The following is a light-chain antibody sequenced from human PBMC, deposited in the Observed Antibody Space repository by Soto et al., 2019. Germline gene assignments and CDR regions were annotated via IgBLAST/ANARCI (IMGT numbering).Light chain of an antibody. Sequence: EIVLTQSPATLSLSPGERATLSCRASLSVSSSFLAWYQQKPGQTPSLLIYGASSRATGIPDRFSGSGSGTEFTLTISRLEPEDVAVYYCQQYGNSPLTFGGGTKVEIK. V-gene: IGKV3-20*01. J-gene: IGKJ4*01. CDR1: LSVSSSF. CDR3: QQYGNSPLT. CDR2: GAS.